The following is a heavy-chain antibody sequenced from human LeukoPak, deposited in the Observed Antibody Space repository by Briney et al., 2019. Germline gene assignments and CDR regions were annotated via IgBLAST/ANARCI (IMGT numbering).Heavy chain of an antibody. CDR1: GFTFRNYV. D-gene: IGHD3-10*01. J-gene: IGHJ4*02. CDR3: ARDGYYGSGSPPSLYFDY. V-gene: IGHV3-30-3*01. Sequence: GGSLRLSCAASGFTFRNYVIHWVRQAPGKGLEWVAVTSSDLNVKLYADSVKGRFTISRDNSRSTLYLQMNSLRPEDTAIYYCARDGYYGSGSPPSLYFDYWGQGTLVTVSS. CDR2: TSSDLNVK.